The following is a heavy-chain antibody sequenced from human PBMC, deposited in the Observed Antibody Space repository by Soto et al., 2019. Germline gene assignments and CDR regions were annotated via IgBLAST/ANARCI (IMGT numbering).Heavy chain of an antibody. J-gene: IGHJ5*02. CDR1: GGSISSGDYY. CDR3: ARDVRGNFLANWFDP. V-gene: IGHV4-30-4*02. Sequence: SETLSLTCTVSGGSISSGDYYWSWIRQPPGKGLEWIGYISHRGSSYYSPSLKSRVTISVDTSKNQFSLKLSSVTAADTAVYYCARDVRGNFLANWFDPWGQGTLVTVSS. D-gene: IGHD3-10*02. CDR2: ISHRGSS.